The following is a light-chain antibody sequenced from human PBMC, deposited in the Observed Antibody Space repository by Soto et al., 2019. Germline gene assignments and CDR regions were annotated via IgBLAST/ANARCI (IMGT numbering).Light chain of an antibody. CDR1: QSVSGSY. Sequence: DIVLTQSPGTLSLSPGERAALSCRASQSVSGSYLAWYQQKPGQAPRLLIYGAFRRATGIPDRFIGGGSGTDFTLIISRLEPEDFAVYHCQQYGRSPPITFGQGTRLE. CDR2: GAF. V-gene: IGKV3-20*01. J-gene: IGKJ5*01. CDR3: QQYGRSPPIT.